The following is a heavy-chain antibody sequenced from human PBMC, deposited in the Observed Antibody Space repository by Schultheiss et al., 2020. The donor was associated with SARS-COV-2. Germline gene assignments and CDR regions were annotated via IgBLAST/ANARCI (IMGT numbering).Heavy chain of an antibody. CDR2: ITGSGADT. J-gene: IGHJ3*02. CDR3: ARVVVRCSSTSCRRPDAFDI. CDR1: GFTFGIYA. V-gene: IGHV3-23*01. D-gene: IGHD2-2*01. Sequence: GESLKISCAASGFTFGIYALTWVRQPPEKGLEWVSHITGSGADTVYADSVKGRFTVSRDNAKNSLYLQMNSLRAEDTAVYYCARVVVRCSSTSCRRPDAFDIWGQGTMVTVSS.